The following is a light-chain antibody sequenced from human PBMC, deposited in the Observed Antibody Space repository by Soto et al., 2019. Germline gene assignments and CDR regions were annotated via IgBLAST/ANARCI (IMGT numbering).Light chain of an antibody. Sequence: DIVMTQSPLSLPVTPGEPASISCRSSQSLLHSNGYNYLDWYLQKPGQSPQLLIYLGSNRASGVPDRFSGSGSGTDFTLIISRVEAEDVGVYYCMQARQTPLTLVGGNKVEIK. J-gene: IGKJ4*01. CDR2: LGS. V-gene: IGKV2-28*01. CDR1: QSLLHSNGYNY. CDR3: MQARQTPLT.